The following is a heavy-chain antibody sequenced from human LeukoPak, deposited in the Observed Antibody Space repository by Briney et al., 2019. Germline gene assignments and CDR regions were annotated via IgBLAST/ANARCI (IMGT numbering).Heavy chain of an antibody. J-gene: IGHJ4*02. CDR1: VGSFSGYY. Sequence: SETLSLTCAVYVGSFSGYYWSWIRQPPWKGLEWIGEINQSGSTNYNPSLKSRVTISVDTSKNQFSLKLSSVTAADTAVYYCASYTAGGGGLDYWGQGTLVTVSS. V-gene: IGHV4-34*01. CDR2: INQSGST. CDR3: ASYTAGGGGLDY. D-gene: IGHD5-18*01.